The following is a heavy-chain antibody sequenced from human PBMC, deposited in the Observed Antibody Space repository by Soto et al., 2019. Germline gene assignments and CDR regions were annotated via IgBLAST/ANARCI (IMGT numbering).Heavy chain of an antibody. D-gene: IGHD3-3*01. CDR1: GFPFSSYG. CDR2: ISYDGSNK. V-gene: IGHV3-30*18. J-gene: IGHJ4*02. CDR3: AKERRLYDFWSGPWPN. Sequence: GGSLRLSCAASGFPFSSYGMHWVRQAPGKGLEWVAVISYDGSNKYYADSVKGRFTISRDNSKNTLYLQMNSLRAEDTAVYYCAKERRLYDFWSGPWPNWGQGTLVTV.